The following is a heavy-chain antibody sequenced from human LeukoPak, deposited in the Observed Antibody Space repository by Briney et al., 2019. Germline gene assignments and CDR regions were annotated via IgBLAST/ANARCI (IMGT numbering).Heavy chain of an antibody. J-gene: IGHJ4*02. V-gene: IGHV4-39*07. CDR2: IYYSGST. CDR3: ARYQHCSGGSCYYFDY. D-gene: IGHD2-15*01. CDR1: GGSISSSSYY. Sequence: PSETLSLTCTVSGGSISSSSYYWGWIRQPPGKGLEWIGSIYYSGSTYYNPSLKSRVTISVDTSKNQFSLKLSSVTAADTAVYYCARYQHCSGGSCYYFDYWGQGTLVTVSS.